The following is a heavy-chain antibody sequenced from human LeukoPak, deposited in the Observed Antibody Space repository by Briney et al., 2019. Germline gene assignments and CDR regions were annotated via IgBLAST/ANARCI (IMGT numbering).Heavy chain of an antibody. CDR1: GGSFSGYY. Sequence: SETLSLTCAVYGGSFSGYYWSWIRQPPGKGLEWIGEINHSGSTNYNPSLTSQVTISVDTSKNQFSLRLGSVTAADTAMYYCARVPGYCSSASCSSFDCWGQGTLVTVSS. CDR2: INHSGST. V-gene: IGHV4-34*01. J-gene: IGHJ4*02. D-gene: IGHD2-2*01. CDR3: ARVPGYCSSASCSSFDC.